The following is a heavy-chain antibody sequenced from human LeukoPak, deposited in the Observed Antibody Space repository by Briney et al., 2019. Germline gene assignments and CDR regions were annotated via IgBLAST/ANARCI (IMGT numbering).Heavy chain of an antibody. CDR2: INPNSGGT. CDR3: ARDLRGSGWYGGDY. J-gene: IGHJ4*02. CDR1: GYTFTGYY. V-gene: IGHV1-2*02. Sequence: ASVKVSCKASGYTFTGYYMHWVRQAPGQGLEWIGWINPNSGGTNYAQKFQGRVTMTRDTSISTAYMELSRLRSDDTAVYYCARDLRGSGWYGGDYWGQGTLVTVSS. D-gene: IGHD6-19*01.